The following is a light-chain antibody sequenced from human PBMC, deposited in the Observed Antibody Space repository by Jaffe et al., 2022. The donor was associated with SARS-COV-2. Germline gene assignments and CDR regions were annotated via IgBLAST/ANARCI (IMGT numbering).Light chain of an antibody. V-gene: IGKV3D-20*01. CDR2: DAS. Sequence: EIVLTQSPATLSLSPGERATLSCGASQSVSSRYLAWYQQKPGLAPRLLIYDASTRATGVPDRFSGSGSGTDFTLTISRLEPEDFAVYYCQQFHNPPAWTFGQGTKLEIK. CDR3: QQFHNPPAWT. CDR1: QSVSSRY. J-gene: IGKJ2*02.